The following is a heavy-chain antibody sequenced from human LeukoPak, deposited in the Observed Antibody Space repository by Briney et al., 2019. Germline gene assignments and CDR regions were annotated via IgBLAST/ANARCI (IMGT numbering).Heavy chain of an antibody. CDR3: ARAGAYSSSWSTVNWFDP. D-gene: IGHD6-13*01. J-gene: IGHJ5*02. V-gene: IGHV1-69*05. CDR1: GGTFSSYA. CDR2: IIPIFGTA. Sequence: SVKVSCKASGGTFSSYAISWVRQAPGQGLEWMGRIIPIFGTANYAQKFQGRVTITTDESTSTAYMELSSLRSEDTAVYYCARAGAYSSSWSTVNWFDPWGQGTLVTVSS.